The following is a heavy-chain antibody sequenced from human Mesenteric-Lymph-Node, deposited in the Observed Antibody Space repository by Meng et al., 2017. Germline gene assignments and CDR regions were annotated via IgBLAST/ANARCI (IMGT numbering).Heavy chain of an antibody. CDR2: ISSSGSTI. V-gene: IGHV3-11*04. CDR1: GFTFSDYY. J-gene: IGHJ4*02. D-gene: IGHD6-13*01. Sequence: GGSLRLSCAASGFTFSDYYMSWIRQAPGKGLEWVSYISSSGSTIYYADSVKGRFTISRDNSKNTLYLQMNSLRAEDTAVYYCARDPTYSSSWYGWDYFDYWGQGTLVTVSS. CDR3: ARDPTYSSSWYGWDYFDY.